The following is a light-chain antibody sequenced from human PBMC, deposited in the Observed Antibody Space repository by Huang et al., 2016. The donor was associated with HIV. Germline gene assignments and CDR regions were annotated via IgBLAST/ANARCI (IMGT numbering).Light chain of an antibody. CDR1: QTITTY. CDR3: QQSYSSLLS. Sequence: DIQMTQSPSSLSASVGARLIITCRASQTITTYLNWYQQRPGKAPKLLIYAASSLQSGVPSRFGGSGSGTDFTLTISSLQPEDFATYYCQQSYSSLLSFGGGTKVAIK. V-gene: IGKV1-39*01. CDR2: AAS. J-gene: IGKJ4*01.